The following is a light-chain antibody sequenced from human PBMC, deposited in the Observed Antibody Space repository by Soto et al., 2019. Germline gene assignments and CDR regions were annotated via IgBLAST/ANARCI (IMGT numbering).Light chain of an antibody. J-gene: IGLJ2*01. CDR3: SSFSSITREV. Sequence: QSALTQPASVSGSPGQSITISCTGTSSDVGGYSYVSWYQQHPGKTPKLMIYEVSNRPSGVSHRFSGSKSGNTASLTISGLQTEDKADYYCSSFSSITREVFGGGTKVTVL. CDR1: SSDVGGYSY. V-gene: IGLV2-14*01. CDR2: EVS.